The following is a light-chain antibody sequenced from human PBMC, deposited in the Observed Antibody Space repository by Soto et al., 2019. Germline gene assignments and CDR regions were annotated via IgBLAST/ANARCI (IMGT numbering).Light chain of an antibody. V-gene: IGKV2-30*02. CDR1: QSLLHSDGNTY. CDR2: EVS. J-gene: IGKJ1*01. Sequence: DVVMAQSPLSLPVTLGQPASMSCRSGQSLLHSDGNTYLSWFQQRPGQSPRRLIYEVSNRDSGVPDRFSGSGSGTDFTLKISRVEAEDIGVYYCMQGTHWPWTFGQGTKVDIK. CDR3: MQGTHWPWT.